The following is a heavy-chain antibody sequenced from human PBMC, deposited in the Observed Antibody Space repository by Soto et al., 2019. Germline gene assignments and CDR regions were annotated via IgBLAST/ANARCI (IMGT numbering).Heavy chain of an antibody. CDR2: IGTAGDT. V-gene: IGHV3-13*01. CDR3: ARGGFTVAGTRVNNWFDP. D-gene: IGHD6-19*01. J-gene: IGHJ5*02. CDR1: GFTFSSYD. Sequence: PGGSLRLSCAASGFTFSSYDMHWVRQATGKGLEWVSAIGTAGDTYYPGSVKGRFTISRENAKNSLYLQMNSLRAEDTAVYYCARGGFTVAGTRVNNWFDPWGQGTLVTVSS.